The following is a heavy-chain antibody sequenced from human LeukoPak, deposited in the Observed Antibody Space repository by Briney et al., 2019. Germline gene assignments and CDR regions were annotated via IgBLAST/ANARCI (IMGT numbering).Heavy chain of an antibody. D-gene: IGHD4-17*01. CDR2: IWYDGSNK. J-gene: IGHJ4*02. CDR3: ARDGHDYGDYFWYFDY. CDR1: GFTFSSYG. V-gene: IGHV3-33*01. Sequence: GGSLRLSCAASGFTFSSYGMHWVRQAPGKGLEWVVVIWYDGSNKYYGDSVKGRFTISRDNSKNTLYLQMNSLRAEDTAVYYCARDGHDYGDYFWYFDYWGQGTLVTVSS.